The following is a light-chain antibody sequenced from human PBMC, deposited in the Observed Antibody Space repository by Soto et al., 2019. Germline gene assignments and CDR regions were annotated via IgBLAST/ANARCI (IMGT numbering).Light chain of an antibody. J-gene: IGKJ1*01. Sequence: DVVMTQSPLSLPVALGQPASVSCRSSQSLVFRDGNTYLNWFHQRPGQSPRRLIYKVSYRDPGVPDRFSGSESGTNFTLTISRVEAEDFAVYYCQQYGSSPGTFGQGTKVDIK. CDR2: KVS. CDR1: QSLVFRDGNTY. CDR3: QQYGSSPGT. V-gene: IGKV2-30*01.